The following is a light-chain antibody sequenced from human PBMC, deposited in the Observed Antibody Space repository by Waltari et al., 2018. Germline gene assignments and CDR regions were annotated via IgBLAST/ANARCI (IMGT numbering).Light chain of an antibody. J-gene: IGKJ1*01. Sequence: AIQMTQSPSSLSASVGDRVTITSRASQGIRNDLGWYQQKPGKAPKLLIYDASSLESGVPSRFSGSGSGTEFTLTISSLQPDDFAAYYCQQYNTYPWTFGQGTKVEIK. CDR2: DAS. CDR1: QGIRND. CDR3: QQYNTYPWT. V-gene: IGKV1-13*02.